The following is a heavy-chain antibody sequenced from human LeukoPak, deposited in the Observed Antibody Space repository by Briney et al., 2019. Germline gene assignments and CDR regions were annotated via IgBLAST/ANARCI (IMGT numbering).Heavy chain of an antibody. CDR2: ISSGGSST. CDR3: ARNWGTDY. V-gene: IGHV3-74*01. CDR1: GFTFSSFA. Sequence: GGSLRLSCSASGFTFSSFAMHWVRQAPGKGLVWVSRISSGGSSTTYADSVKGRFTISRDNAKNTLYLQMNSLRAEDTAVYYCARNWGTDYWGQGTLVTVSS. J-gene: IGHJ4*02. D-gene: IGHD7-27*01.